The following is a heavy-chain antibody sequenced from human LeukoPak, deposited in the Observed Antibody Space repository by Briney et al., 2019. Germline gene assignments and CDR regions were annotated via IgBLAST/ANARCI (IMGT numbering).Heavy chain of an antibody. J-gene: IGHJ3*02. Sequence: ASVKVSCKASGDTFTSYDINWVRQATGQGLEWMGWMNPNSGNTGYAQKFQGRVTMTRNTSISTAYMELSSLRSEDTAVYYCATSIAVAGIVGAFDIWGQGTMVTVSS. D-gene: IGHD6-19*01. CDR1: GDTFTSYD. CDR3: ATSIAVAGIVGAFDI. V-gene: IGHV1-8*01. CDR2: MNPNSGNT.